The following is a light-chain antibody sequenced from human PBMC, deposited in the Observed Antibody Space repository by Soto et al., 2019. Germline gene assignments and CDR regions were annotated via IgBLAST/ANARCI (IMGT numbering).Light chain of an antibody. CDR2: DAS. J-gene: IGKJ4*01. V-gene: IGKV3-11*01. CDR3: HQSKKWPLT. CDR1: QSVSSY. Sequence: EIVLTQSTATLSLSPGERATLSCRASQSVSSYLAWYQQKPGQAPRLLIYDASNRATGIPARFSGSGSGTDFTLTIRSLGPEDFAVYYSHQSKKWPLTFGGGTKVEIK.